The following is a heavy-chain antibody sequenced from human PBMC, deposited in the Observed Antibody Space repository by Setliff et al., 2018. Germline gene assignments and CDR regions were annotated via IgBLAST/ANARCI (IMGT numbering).Heavy chain of an antibody. V-gene: IGHV4-39*06. Sequence: SETLSLTCSVSGGSISRSSYYWTWIRQPPGKGLEWIGCIYHNGNTNFNPSLKSRVNMSVDTSKNQIALNLKSVTAADTAAYYCARDRTAYSYGLDVWGQGTTVTVSS. CDR2: IYHNGNT. CDR1: GGSISRSSYY. J-gene: IGHJ6*02. CDR3: ARDRTAYSYGLDV. D-gene: IGHD5-18*01.